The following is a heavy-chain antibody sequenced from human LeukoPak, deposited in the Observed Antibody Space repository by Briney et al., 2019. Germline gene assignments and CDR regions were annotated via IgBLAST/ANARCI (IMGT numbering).Heavy chain of an antibody. D-gene: IGHD1-26*01. CDR3: ARQRHGGSYYKVDYYYYMDV. CDR1: GYSFTSYW. Sequence: GESLKIPCKGSGYSFTSYWIGWVRQMPGKGLEWMGIIYPGDSDTRYSPSFQGQVTISADKSISTAYLQWSSLKASDTAMYYCARQRHGGSYYKVDYYYYMDVWGKGTTVTVSS. CDR2: IYPGDSDT. J-gene: IGHJ6*03. V-gene: IGHV5-51*01.